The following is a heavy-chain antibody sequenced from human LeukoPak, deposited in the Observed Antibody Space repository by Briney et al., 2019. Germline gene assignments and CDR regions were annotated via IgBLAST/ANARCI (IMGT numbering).Heavy chain of an antibody. CDR1: GGSISSGSYY. V-gene: IGHV4-39*07. Sequence: SETLSLTCTVSGGSISSGSYYWGWIRQPAGKGLEWIGSIYYSGSTYYNPSLKSRITISLDTSKNQFSLKLSSVTAADTAVYYCAGDKTFEVVNYFDYWGQGTLVTVSS. CDR3: AGDKTFEVVNYFDY. CDR2: IYYSGST. J-gene: IGHJ4*02. D-gene: IGHD3-3*01.